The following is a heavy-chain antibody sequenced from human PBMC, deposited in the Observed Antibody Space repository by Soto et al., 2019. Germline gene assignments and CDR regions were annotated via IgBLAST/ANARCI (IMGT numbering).Heavy chain of an antibody. CDR3: ARVAVAARPRWYNWFDP. J-gene: IGHJ5*02. Sequence: QEQLVQSGAEVKKPGASVKVSCKTSGYTFTDYDINWVRQATGQGLEWIGWMNPNSGETGYAQKFQGRVTSTRSTSLSTDYMELSSLRSEDTAVYYCARVAVAARPRWYNWFDPWGQGTLVTVAS. CDR2: MNPNSGET. D-gene: IGHD2-15*01. CDR1: GYTFTDYD. V-gene: IGHV1-8*01.